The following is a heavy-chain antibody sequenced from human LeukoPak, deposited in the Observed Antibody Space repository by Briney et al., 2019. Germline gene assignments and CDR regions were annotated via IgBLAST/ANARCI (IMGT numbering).Heavy chain of an antibody. D-gene: IGHD3-3*01. CDR3: ARHVTIFGVVPQFDP. Sequence: SETLSLTCTVSGGSISSYYWSWIRQPPGKGLEWIGYIYYSGSTNYNPSLKSRVTISVDTSKNQFSLKLSSVTAADTAVYYCARHVTIFGVVPQFDPWGQGTLVTVSS. CDR2: IYYSGST. CDR1: GGSISSYY. V-gene: IGHV4-59*01. J-gene: IGHJ5*02.